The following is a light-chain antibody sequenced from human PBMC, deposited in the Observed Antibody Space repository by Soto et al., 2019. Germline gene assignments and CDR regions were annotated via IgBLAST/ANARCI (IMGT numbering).Light chain of an antibody. CDR2: GNT. V-gene: IGLV1-40*01. Sequence: HSILTQPPSVSGAPGQGVTISCTGSSSNIGAGYDVHWYKHVPGTAPKLLIYGNTKRPSGVPDRFSGSKSGTSVFLAIKGLLAEDEGDYYCQSYDSALQGVFGGGTKVTVL. CDR1: SSNIGAGYD. CDR3: QSYDSALQGV. J-gene: IGLJ3*02.